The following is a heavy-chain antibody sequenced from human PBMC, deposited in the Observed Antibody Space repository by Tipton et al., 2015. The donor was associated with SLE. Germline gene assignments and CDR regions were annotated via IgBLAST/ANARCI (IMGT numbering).Heavy chain of an antibody. CDR2: IDHRGST. D-gene: IGHD2/OR15-2a*01. J-gene: IGHJ4*02. CDR3: GRSVYYYDF. V-gene: IGHV4-38-2*01. Sequence: GLVKPSETLSLTCGVNGYSLNSGYFWGWIRQPPGKGLEYIGSIDHRGSTYYNPSLSSRVTISLDTSTNHFSLQLSSVADADTAVYYCGRSVYYYDFWGQGTLVTVS. CDR1: GYSLNSGYF.